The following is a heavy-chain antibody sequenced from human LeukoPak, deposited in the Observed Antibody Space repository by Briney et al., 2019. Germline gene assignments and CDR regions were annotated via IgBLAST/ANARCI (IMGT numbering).Heavy chain of an antibody. Sequence: SQTLSLTCTVSGGSISSGSYYWSWIRQPAGKGLEWIGRIYASGSTSYNPSLKSRVTISVDTSKNQFSLKLSSVTAADTAVCHCARGFWSGYDLAAFDIWGQGTMVTVSS. D-gene: IGHD3-3*01. V-gene: IGHV4-61*02. CDR2: IYASGST. J-gene: IGHJ3*02. CDR1: GGSISSGSYY. CDR3: ARGFWSGYDLAAFDI.